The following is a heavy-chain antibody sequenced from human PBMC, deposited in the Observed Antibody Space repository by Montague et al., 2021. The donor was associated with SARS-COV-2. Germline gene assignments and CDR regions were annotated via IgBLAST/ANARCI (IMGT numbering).Heavy chain of an antibody. CDR2: IYYSGST. V-gene: IGHV4-59*01. D-gene: IGHD5-24*01. J-gene: IGHJ4*02. CDR1: GGSISSYY. CDR3: ARVFPRWLRFDPYFDY. Sequence: SETLSLTCTVSGGSISSYYWSWIWQPPGTGLEWIGNIYYSGSTNYYPSLTRRVTISVDTSKTQFSLTLSSVTAADTAVYDCARVFPRWLRFDPYFDYWGQGTLVTVSS.